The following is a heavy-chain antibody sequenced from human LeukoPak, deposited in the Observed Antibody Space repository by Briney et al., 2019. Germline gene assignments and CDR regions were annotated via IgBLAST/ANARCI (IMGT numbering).Heavy chain of an antibody. J-gene: IGHJ4*02. CDR1: GGSISIYY. CDR2: IYYTGTT. D-gene: IGHD3-9*01. CDR3: ARGEDFERYYLAY. V-gene: IGHV4-59*01. Sequence: SETLSLTCSVSGGSISIYYWTWIRQIPGKGLEWIGYIYYTGTTNYNPLFESRATISVDTSKNQFSLKPTSVTAADTAVYFCARGEDFERYYLAYWGQGTLVTASS.